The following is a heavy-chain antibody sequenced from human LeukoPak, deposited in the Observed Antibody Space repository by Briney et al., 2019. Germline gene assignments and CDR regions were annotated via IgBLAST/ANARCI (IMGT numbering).Heavy chain of an antibody. CDR1: GYTFTDYG. CDR2: ISAYNGNT. V-gene: IGHV1-18*01. Sequence: SVKVSCKASGYTFTDYGINWVRQAPGQGLEWMGWISAYNGNTNYAQKLQGRVTMTTDTSTSTAYMELRSLRSDDTAVYYCARDTSVVVPAARGSDPFDIWGQGTMVTVSS. CDR3: ARDTSVVVPAARGSDPFDI. J-gene: IGHJ3*02. D-gene: IGHD2-2*01.